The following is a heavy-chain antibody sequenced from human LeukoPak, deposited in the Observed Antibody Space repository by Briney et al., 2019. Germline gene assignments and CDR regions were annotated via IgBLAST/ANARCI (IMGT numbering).Heavy chain of an antibody. D-gene: IGHD1-26*01. CDR1: GFNFSTYA. V-gene: IGHV3-23*01. CDR3: AKVPNSGNYYYFDY. Sequence: GCSLILSCSSSGFNFSTYAMSWVRQAPGKGLDWVSAISGSGTNTYYADPVKGRFTISRDNSKNTLYLQMNSLRAEDTAVYFCAKVPNSGNYYYFDYWGQGTPVTVSS. J-gene: IGHJ4*02. CDR2: ISGSGTNT.